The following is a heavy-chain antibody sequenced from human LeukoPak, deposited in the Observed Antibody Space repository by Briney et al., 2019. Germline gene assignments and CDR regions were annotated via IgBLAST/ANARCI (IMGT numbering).Heavy chain of an antibody. CDR3: AKEQDSSGWYSSGMGNAFDI. CDR2: ISYDGSNK. Sequence: GGSLRLSCAASGFTFSSYGMHWVRQAPGKGLEWVAVISYDGSNKYYADSVKGRFTISRDNSKNTLYLQMNSLRAEDTAVYYCAKEQDSSGWYSSGMGNAFDIWGQGTMVTVSS. J-gene: IGHJ3*02. V-gene: IGHV3-30*18. CDR1: GFTFSSYG. D-gene: IGHD6-19*01.